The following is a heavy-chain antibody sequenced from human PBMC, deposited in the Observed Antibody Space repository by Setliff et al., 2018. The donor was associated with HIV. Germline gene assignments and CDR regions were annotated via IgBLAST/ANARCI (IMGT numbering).Heavy chain of an antibody. D-gene: IGHD4-4*01. Sequence: ASVKVSCKASGYMFTSYGIGWVRQAPGQGLEWMAWISTYNGNTNYAPQFRGRVSVTTDTATSTVHMELRSLRSDDTAMYYCARDMDYSNPDYWGQGTLVTVSS. CDR3: ARDMDYSNPDY. J-gene: IGHJ4*02. V-gene: IGHV1-18*01. CDR2: ISTYNGNT. CDR1: GYMFTSYG.